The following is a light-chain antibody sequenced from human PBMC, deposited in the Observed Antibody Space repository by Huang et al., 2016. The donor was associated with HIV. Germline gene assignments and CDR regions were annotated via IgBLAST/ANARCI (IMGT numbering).Light chain of an antibody. V-gene: IGKV1-39*01. CDR1: QTISNS. CDR3: QQSHDSPRT. CDR2: AAS. J-gene: IGKJ1*01. Sequence: DIQMTQSPSSLSASVGDRVTITCRASQTISNSLNWYQQKPGKAPKLLIYAASTSQSGVPSRVSGSGSGTDFTLTLTNLQPEDCATYYCQQSHDSPRTFGEGTRVEIK.